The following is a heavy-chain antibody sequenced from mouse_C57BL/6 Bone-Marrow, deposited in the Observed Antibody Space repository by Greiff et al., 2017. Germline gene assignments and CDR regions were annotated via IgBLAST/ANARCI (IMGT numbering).Heavy chain of an antibody. V-gene: IGHV1-69*01. CDR3: ARAGPNYAMDY. D-gene: IGHD3-3*01. CDR2: IDPSDSYT. CDR1: GYTFTSYW. Sequence: QVQLKQPGAELVMPGASVKLSCKASGYTFTSYWMHWVKQRPGQGLEWIGEIDPSDSYTNYNQKFKGKSTLTVDKSSSTAYMQLSSLTSEDSAVYYCARAGPNYAMDYWGQGTSVTVSS. J-gene: IGHJ4*01.